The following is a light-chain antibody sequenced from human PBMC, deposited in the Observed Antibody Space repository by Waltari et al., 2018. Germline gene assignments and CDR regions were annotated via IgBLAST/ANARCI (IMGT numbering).Light chain of an antibody. V-gene: IGLV1-40*01. CDR1: GSNIGAGYD. Sequence: QSVLTQPPSVSGAPGQRVTISCTGSGSNIGAGYDVHWYQQLPRAAPKLLIYGSTMRPLGVPARFFGSTSGASASLAIIGLQAEDEADYYCQSYDTSLSVVFGGGTKLTVL. J-gene: IGLJ3*02. CDR2: GST. CDR3: QSYDTSLSVV.